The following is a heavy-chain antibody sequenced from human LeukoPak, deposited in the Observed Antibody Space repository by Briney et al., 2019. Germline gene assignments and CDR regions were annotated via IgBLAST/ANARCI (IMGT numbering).Heavy chain of an antibody. V-gene: IGHV4/OR15-8*03. CDR3: ASQGGVRNDH. D-gene: IGHD3-16*01. CDR1: GDSITIRDC. Sequence: SETLSLTCAVSGDSITIRDCWSWVRQPPEKGLEWIGEICLDGRIHYNPSLKSRLTISLDRSKDQFSLRLISVAAADTATYFCASQGGVRNDHWGQGIQVTVSS. CDR2: ICLDGRI. J-gene: IGHJ5*02.